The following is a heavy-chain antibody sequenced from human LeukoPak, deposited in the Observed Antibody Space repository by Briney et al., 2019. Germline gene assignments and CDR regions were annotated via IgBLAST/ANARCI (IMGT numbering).Heavy chain of an antibody. Sequence: PSETLSLTCAVYGASFSEYYWSWIRQPPGKGLEWIGEIDHSRSTKYNPSLRGRVTISLDTSKNQFPLDLTSVTAADTAVYYCATGSQLGSYNWFDPWGRGTLVTVSS. J-gene: IGHJ5*02. D-gene: IGHD1-1*01. CDR1: GASFSEYY. V-gene: IGHV4-34*01. CDR3: ATGSQLGSYNWFDP. CDR2: IDHSRST.